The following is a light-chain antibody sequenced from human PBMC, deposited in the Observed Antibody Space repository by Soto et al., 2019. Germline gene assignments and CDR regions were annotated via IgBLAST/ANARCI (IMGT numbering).Light chain of an antibody. Sequence: QSALTQPASVSGSPGQSITISCTGTSSDVGGYNYVSWYQQHPGKVPKLMIYEVFRRPSGISDRFSGSKSGNTASLTSSGLQADDEDDYYGCSYTTTSTFVFGGGTKLTVL. CDR3: CSYTTTSTFV. CDR2: EVF. J-gene: IGLJ2*01. V-gene: IGLV2-14*03. CDR1: SSDVGGYNY.